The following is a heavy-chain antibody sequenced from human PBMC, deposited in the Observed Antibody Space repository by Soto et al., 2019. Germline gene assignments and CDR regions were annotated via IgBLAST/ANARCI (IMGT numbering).Heavy chain of an antibody. J-gene: IGHJ4*02. Sequence: QVQLEESGPGLVKPSETLSLACSVSGASVTTYYWNWIRQPPGKRLEWIGHMYYGGNTDYNPSLKGRVSFLVATSKNQFSLNLTSLSAAATAVYYCATGRGGYATPYWGQGILVVVSS. D-gene: IGHD5-12*01. CDR1: GASVTTYY. V-gene: IGHV4-59*02. CDR2: MYYGGNT. CDR3: ATGRGGYATPY.